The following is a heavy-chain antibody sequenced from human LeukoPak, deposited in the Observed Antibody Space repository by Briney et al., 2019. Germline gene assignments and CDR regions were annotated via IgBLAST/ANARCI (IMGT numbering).Heavy chain of an antibody. J-gene: IGHJ4*02. D-gene: IGHD1-26*01. CDR2: ISGSGDNT. CDR3: AKDLGLVGAICYFDY. V-gene: IGHV3-23*01. Sequence: GGTLRLSCAASGFTFSSHGMSWVRQAPGKGLEWVSTISGSGDNTYYADSVKGRFTISRDNSKNTLYLQMNSLRAEDTAVYYCAKDLGLVGAICYFDYWGQGTLVTVSS. CDR1: GFTFSSHG.